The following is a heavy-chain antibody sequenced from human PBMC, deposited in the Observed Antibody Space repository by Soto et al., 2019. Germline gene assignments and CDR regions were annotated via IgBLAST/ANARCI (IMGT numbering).Heavy chain of an antibody. D-gene: IGHD2-2*02. CDR2: IYPGDSDT. Sequence: GESLKISCKGSGYSFTSYWIGWVRQMPGKGLEWMGIIYPGDSDTRYSPSFQGQVTISADKSISTAYLQWSSLKASDTAMYYCARSGYCSSTSCYTGRWGYGMDVWGQGTTVTVSS. J-gene: IGHJ6*02. CDR3: ARSGYCSSTSCYTGRWGYGMDV. V-gene: IGHV5-51*01. CDR1: GYSFTSYW.